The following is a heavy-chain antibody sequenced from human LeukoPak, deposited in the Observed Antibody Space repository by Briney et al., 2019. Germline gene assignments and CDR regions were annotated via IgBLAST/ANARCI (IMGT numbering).Heavy chain of an antibody. CDR2: ISAYNGNT. CDR3: ARESKVKRITMVRGVSDTDDYYLGLEV. V-gene: IGHV1-18*01. D-gene: IGHD3-10*01. J-gene: IGHJ6*02. Sequence: GASVTVTCKASGYTFTSDGISWGRQAPGQGPEWMGWISAYNGNTNYAQKVQSRVTMTTDTSTSTAYMELVSLSSDDTAVYYCARESKVKRITMVRGVSDTDDYYLGLEVWGQGPTATVSS. CDR1: GYTFTSDG.